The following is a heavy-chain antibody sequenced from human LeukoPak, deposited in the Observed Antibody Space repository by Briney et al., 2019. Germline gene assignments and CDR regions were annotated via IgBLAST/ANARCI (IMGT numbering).Heavy chain of an antibody. CDR3: ARDKIVGATYFDY. D-gene: IGHD1-26*01. V-gene: IGHV3-7*01. J-gene: IGHJ4*02. Sequence: GGSLRLSCVGTGFTFTDYWMRWVRQAPGKGPEWVANIQQDGGERYYVDSVKGRFTISRDNAKRLLYLQMDSLRAEDTATYYCARDKIVGATYFDYWGQGILVTVSS. CDR1: GFTFTDYW. CDR2: IQQDGGER.